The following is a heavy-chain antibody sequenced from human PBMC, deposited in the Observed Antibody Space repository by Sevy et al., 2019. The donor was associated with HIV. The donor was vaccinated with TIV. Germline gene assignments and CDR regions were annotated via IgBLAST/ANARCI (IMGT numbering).Heavy chain of an antibody. CDR2: VDQDGSQK. CDR3: ARELWPGDY. D-gene: IGHD2-21*01. Sequence: GGSLRLSCAASGFTFSDYFMRWVRQAPGKGLEWVANVDQDGSQKYYVGSVRGRFTISRDNAKNSVYLQMNRLRLDDTALYYCARELWPGDYWGQGTLVTVSS. CDR1: GFTFSDYF. J-gene: IGHJ4*02. V-gene: IGHV3-7*01.